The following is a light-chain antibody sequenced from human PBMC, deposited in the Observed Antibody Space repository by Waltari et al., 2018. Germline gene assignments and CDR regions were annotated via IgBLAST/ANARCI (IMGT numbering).Light chain of an antibody. CDR3: SSYAGSNNLV. CDR2: EVS. CDR1: SSDIGGYKY. J-gene: IGLJ1*01. V-gene: IGLV2-8*01. Sequence: QSALTQPPSASGSPGQSVTISCTGTSSDIGGYKYVSWYRQHPGKGPKLLIYEVSKRPSGVPNRFSGSKSGNTASQTVSGLQAEDEADYYCSSYAGSNNLVFGTGTKVTVL.